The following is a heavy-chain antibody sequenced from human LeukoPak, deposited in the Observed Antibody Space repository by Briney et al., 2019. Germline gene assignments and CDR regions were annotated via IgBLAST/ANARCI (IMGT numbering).Heavy chain of an antibody. CDR3: AKDRVRGVIQVLSY. Sequence: SGGSLRLSCAASGFTFSSYATSWVRQAPGKGLEWVSAISGSGGSTYYADSVKGRFTISRDNSKNTLYLQMNSLRAEDTAVYYCAKDRVRGVIQVLSYWGQGTLVTVSS. D-gene: IGHD3-10*01. CDR1: GFTFSSYA. J-gene: IGHJ4*02. CDR2: ISGSGGST. V-gene: IGHV3-23*01.